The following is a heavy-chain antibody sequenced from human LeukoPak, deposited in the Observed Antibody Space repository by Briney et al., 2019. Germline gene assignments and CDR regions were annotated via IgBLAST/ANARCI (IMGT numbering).Heavy chain of an antibody. CDR3: ARVYYGSGSYFSWFDP. CDR2: IYHSGST. D-gene: IGHD3-10*01. CDR1: GGSISSGGYS. J-gene: IGHJ5*02. V-gene: IGHV4-30-2*01. Sequence: SQTLSLTCAVSGGSISSGGYSWSWIRQPPGKGLEWIVYIYHSGSTYYNPSLKSRVTISVDRSKNQFSLKLSSVTAADTAVYYCARVYYGSGSYFSWFDPWGQGTLVTVSS.